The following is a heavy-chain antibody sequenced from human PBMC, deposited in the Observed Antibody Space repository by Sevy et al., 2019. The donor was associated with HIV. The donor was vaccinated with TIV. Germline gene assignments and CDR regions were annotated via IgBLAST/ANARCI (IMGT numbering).Heavy chain of an antibody. CDR3: TSGDWNDVGDY. Sequence: GGSLRISCTASGFTFGDYAMSWFRQAPGKGLEWVGFIRSKAYGGTTEYAASVKGRFTISRDDSKSIAYLQMNSLKTVDTAVYYCTSGDWNDVGDYWGQGTLVTVSS. D-gene: IGHD1-1*01. CDR1: GFTFGDYA. V-gene: IGHV3-49*03. CDR2: IRSKAYGGTT. J-gene: IGHJ4*02.